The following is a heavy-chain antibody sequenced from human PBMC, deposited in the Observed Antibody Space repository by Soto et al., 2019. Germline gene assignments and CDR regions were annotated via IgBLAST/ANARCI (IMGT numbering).Heavy chain of an antibody. CDR2: IIPIFGTA. J-gene: IGHJ3*02. Sequence: ASVKVSCKASGGTFSSYAISWVRQAPGQGLEWMGGIIPIFGTANYAQKFQGRVTITADESTSTAYMELSSLRSEDTAVYYCATTYYYDSSGYYWDAFDIWGQGTMVTVSS. V-gene: IGHV1-69*13. CDR3: ATTYYYDSSGYYWDAFDI. CDR1: GGTFSSYA. D-gene: IGHD3-22*01.